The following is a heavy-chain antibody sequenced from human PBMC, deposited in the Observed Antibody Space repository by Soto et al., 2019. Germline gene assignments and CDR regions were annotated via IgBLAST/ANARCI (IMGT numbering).Heavy chain of an antibody. CDR2: ISCDGSNK. Sequence: PGGSLRLSCAASGFTFSSYAMHWVRQAPGKGLEWVAVISCDGSNKYYADSVKGRFTISRDNSKNTLYLQMNSLRAEDTAVYYCARDLGYYGSGSYFWFDPWGQGTLVTVSS. J-gene: IGHJ5*02. CDR3: ARDLGYYGSGSYFWFDP. CDR1: GFTFSSYA. V-gene: IGHV3-30-3*01. D-gene: IGHD3-10*01.